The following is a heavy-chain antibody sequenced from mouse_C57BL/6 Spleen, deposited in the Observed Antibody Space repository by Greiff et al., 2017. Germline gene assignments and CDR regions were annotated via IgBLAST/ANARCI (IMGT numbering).Heavy chain of an antibody. Sequence: QVQLKQSGAELVRPGASVTLSCKASGYTFTDYEMHWVKQTPVHGLEWIGAIDPETGGTAYNQKFKGKAIMTADKSSSTAYMELRSLTSEDSAVYSCTSGDGYYSMGYWGQGTSVTVSS. V-gene: IGHV1-15*01. CDR2: IDPETGGT. CDR1: GYTFTDYE. D-gene: IGHD2-3*01. CDR3: TSGDGYYSMGY. J-gene: IGHJ4*01.